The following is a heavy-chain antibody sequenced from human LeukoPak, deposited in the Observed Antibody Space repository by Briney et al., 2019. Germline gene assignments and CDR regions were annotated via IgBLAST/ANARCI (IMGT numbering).Heavy chain of an antibody. D-gene: IGHD2-21*02. CDR2: IYYSGST. Sequence: PSETLSLTCTVSGGSISSYYWSWIRQPPGKGLEWIGSIYYSGSTYYNPSLKSRVTISVDTSKNQFSLKLSPVTAADTAVYYCAGHIQIGLRVSRLGWFDPWGQGTLVTVSS. CDR1: GGSISSYY. J-gene: IGHJ5*02. V-gene: IGHV4-59*04. CDR3: AGHIQIGLRVSRLGWFDP.